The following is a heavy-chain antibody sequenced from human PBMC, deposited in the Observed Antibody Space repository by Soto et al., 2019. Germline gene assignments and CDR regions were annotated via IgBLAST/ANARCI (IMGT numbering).Heavy chain of an antibody. Sequence: GGSLRLSCAASGFTFSSYGMHWVRQAPGKGLEWVAVIWYDGSNKYCADSVKGRFTISRGNSKNTLYLQMNSLRAEDTAVYYCARDSRIVVVPAAFPTLPYGMDVWGQGTTVTVSS. CDR1: GFTFSSYG. J-gene: IGHJ6*02. CDR2: IWYDGSNK. V-gene: IGHV3-33*01. D-gene: IGHD2-2*01. CDR3: ARDSRIVVVPAAFPTLPYGMDV.